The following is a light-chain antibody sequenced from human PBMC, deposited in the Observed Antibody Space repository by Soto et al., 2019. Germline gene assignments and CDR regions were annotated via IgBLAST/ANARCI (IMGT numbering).Light chain of an antibody. CDR1: SGHSSYA. CDR3: QTWGTGIRV. CDR2: LNSDGSH. V-gene: IGLV4-69*01. J-gene: IGLJ2*01. Sequence: SLGASVKLTCTLSSGHSSYAIAWHQQQPEKGPRYLMKLNSDGSHSKGDGIPDRFSGSSSGAERYLTISSLQSEDEADYYCQTWGTGIRVFGGGTKLTVL.